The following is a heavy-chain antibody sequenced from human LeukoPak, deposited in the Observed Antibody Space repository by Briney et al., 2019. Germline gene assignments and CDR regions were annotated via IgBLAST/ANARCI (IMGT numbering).Heavy chain of an antibody. CDR1: GGSISSSSYY. V-gene: IGHV4-39*07. CDR3: ARIRSSSWYRTPEPGRAPFDY. D-gene: IGHD6-13*01. CDR2: IYYSGST. J-gene: IGHJ4*02. Sequence: YPSETLSLTCTVSGGSISSSSYYWGWIRQPPGKGLEWIGSIYYSGSTYYNPSLKSRVTISVDTSKNQFSLKLSSVTAADTAVYYCARIRSSSWYRTPEPGRAPFDYWGQGTLVTVSS.